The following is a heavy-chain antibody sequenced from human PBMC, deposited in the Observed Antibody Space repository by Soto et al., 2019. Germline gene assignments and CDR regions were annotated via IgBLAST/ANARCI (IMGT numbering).Heavy chain of an antibody. D-gene: IGHD2-15*01. V-gene: IGHV4-30-2*01. Sequence: PSETLSLTCAVSGGSISSGGYSWSWVRQPPGKGLEWIGYFYDSESTYYNPSLKSRVTISVDRSKNQFSLKLNSVAAADTAVYYGARSDIVASDWFDPWGQGTLVTVSS. J-gene: IGHJ5*02. CDR2: FYDSEST. CDR1: GGSISSGGYS. CDR3: ARSDIVASDWFDP.